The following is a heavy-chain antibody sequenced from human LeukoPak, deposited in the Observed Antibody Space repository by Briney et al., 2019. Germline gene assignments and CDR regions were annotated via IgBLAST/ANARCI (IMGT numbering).Heavy chain of an antibody. CDR1: GYTLTELS. Sequence: SVKVSCKVSGYTLTELSMHWVRQAPGKGLEWMGGFDPEDGETIYAQKFQGRVTITADKSTSTAYMELSSLRSEDTAVYYCARVQQDDAFDIWGQGTMVTVSS. CDR2: FDPEDGET. V-gene: IGHV1-24*01. J-gene: IGHJ3*02. CDR3: ARVQQDDAFDI.